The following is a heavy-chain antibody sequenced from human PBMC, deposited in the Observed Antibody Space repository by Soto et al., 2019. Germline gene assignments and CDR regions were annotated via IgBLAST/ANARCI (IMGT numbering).Heavy chain of an antibody. CDR1: GFTLSNYW. D-gene: IGHD2-2*02. J-gene: IGHJ4*02. Sequence: GGSLRLSCAAYGFTLSNYWMSWVRQAPGKGLEWVANINQDGSQKFYLDSVEGRFTISRDNARNSLYLQMNSLRAEDTAIYYCARIYCSSSSCYIDFWGQGILVTVSS. V-gene: IGHV3-7*03. CDR2: INQDGSQK. CDR3: ARIYCSSSSCYIDF.